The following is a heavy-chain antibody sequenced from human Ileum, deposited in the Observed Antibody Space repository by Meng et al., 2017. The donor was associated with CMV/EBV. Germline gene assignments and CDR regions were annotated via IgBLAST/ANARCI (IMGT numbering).Heavy chain of an antibody. CDR3: AREGPTDWGRALDY. V-gene: IGHV4-4*07. J-gene: IGHJ4*02. CDR1: GGSMSSYY. Sequence: GEWQEPGPGLVKPSETLSLTCTVPGGSMSSYYWSWIRQPAGKGLEWIGRIYTSGSSNYNSSLKSRVTMSVDTSKNQFSMKLNSVTAADTAVYYCAREGPTDWGRALDYWGQGTLVTVSS. D-gene: IGHD7-27*01. CDR2: IYTSGSS.